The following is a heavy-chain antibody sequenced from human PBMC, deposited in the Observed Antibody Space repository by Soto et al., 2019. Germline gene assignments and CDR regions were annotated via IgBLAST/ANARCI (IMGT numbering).Heavy chain of an antibody. CDR3: ARAAGVKTGRLDY. CDR1: GYSIRTYNW. Sequence: SETLSLTFAIPGYSIRTYNWWVWIRQHPGKGREGIWYIYYTETTYYNLSLKTRVSMSIDTATDQFSLNLGSVTAADTAVYYCARAAGVKTGRLDYWGQGTLVTVSS. CDR2: IYYTETT. D-gene: IGHD3-10*01. J-gene: IGHJ4*02. V-gene: IGHV4-28*03.